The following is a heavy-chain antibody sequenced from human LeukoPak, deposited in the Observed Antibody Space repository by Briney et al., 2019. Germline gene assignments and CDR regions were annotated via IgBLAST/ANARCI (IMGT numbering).Heavy chain of an antibody. D-gene: IGHD2-2*01. CDR2: IYSSGST. J-gene: IGHJ5*02. CDR3: ARVRLGYCSSTSCSGWFDP. V-gene: IGHV4-59*12. CDR1: GGSISSNY. Sequence: SETLSLTCTVSGGSISSNYWSWIRQPPGKGLEWIGYIYSSGSTNYNPSLKSRVTMSVDTSKNQFSLKLSSVTAADTAVYYCARVRLGYCSSTSCSGWFDPWGQGTLVTVSS.